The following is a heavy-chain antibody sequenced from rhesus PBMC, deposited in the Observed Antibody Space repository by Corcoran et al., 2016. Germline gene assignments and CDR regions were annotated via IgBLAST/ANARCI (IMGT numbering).Heavy chain of an antibody. CDR3: ARGGDTAAAFDY. J-gene: IGHJ4*01. D-gene: IGHD5-42*01. CDR1: GGSISSSY. CDR2: IYGSGNST. V-gene: IGHV4-169*01. Sequence: QLQLQESGPGLVKPSETLSVTCAVSGGSISSSYWSWIRQAPGKGLEWIGYIYGSGNSTNYNPSLKSRVTLSVDTSKNQCSLKLSSVTAADTAVYYCARGGDTAAAFDYWGQGVLVTVSS.